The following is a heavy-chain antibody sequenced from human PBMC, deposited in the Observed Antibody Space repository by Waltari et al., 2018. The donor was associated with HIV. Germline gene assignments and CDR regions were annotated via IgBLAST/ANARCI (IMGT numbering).Heavy chain of an antibody. V-gene: IGHV3-33*01. CDR3: ARERGYTSPFDL. D-gene: IGHD5-18*01. Sequence: QVQLVESGGGVVQPGRSLTLSCEASGFTFGRYGIHWVRQAPGKGLEWVAVIWYQGDKEDEAGSVKGRFNISRDNSRNTVFLHMSSLRAEDTGFYFCARERGYTSPFDLWGQGTLVTVSS. CDR2: IWYQGDKE. J-gene: IGHJ1*01. CDR1: GFTFGRYG.